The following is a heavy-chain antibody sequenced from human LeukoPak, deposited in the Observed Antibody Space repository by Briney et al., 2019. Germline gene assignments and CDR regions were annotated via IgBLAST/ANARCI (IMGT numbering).Heavy chain of an antibody. J-gene: IGHJ4*02. D-gene: IGHD5-24*01. Sequence: PSETLSLTCAVYGGSFGGYYWSWIRQPPGKGLEWIGEINHSGSTNYSPSLKSRVTISVDTSKNQFSLKLSSVTAADTAVYYCARGKAQGGARDGYKDYWGQGTLVTVSS. CDR3: ARGKAQGGARDGYKDY. CDR1: GGSFGGYY. CDR2: INHSGST. V-gene: IGHV4-34*01.